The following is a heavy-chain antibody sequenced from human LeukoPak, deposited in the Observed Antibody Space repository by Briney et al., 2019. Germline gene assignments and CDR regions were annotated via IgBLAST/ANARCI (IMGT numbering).Heavy chain of an antibody. CDR1: GFTFSSYA. J-gene: IGHJ4*02. CDR2: ISGSGGST. CDR3: ARDFHYYDSSGLTDY. D-gene: IGHD3-22*01. V-gene: IGHV3-23*01. Sequence: GGSLRLSCAASGFTFSSYAMSWVRQAPGKGLEWVSAISGSGGSTYYADSVKGRFTISRDNSKNTLYLQMNSLRAEDTAVYYCARDFHYYDSSGLTDYWGQGTLVTVSS.